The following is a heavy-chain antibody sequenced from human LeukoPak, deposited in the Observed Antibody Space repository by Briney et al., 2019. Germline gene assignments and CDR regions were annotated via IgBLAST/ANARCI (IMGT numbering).Heavy chain of an antibody. D-gene: IGHD3-9*01. Sequence: SETLSLTCAVSGGSFSGYYWSRIRQPPGKGLEWIGEINHSGSTNYNPSLKSRVTISVDTSKNQFSLKLSSVTAADTAVYYCARNSPLRYPLDYWGQGTLVTVSS. CDR3: ARNSPLRYPLDY. V-gene: IGHV4-34*01. CDR2: INHSGST. CDR1: GGSFSGYY. J-gene: IGHJ4*02.